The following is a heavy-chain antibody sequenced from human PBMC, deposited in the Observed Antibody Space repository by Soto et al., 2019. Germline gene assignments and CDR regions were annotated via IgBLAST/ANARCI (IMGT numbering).Heavy chain of an antibody. CDR2: IFYSGST. D-gene: IGHD5-18*01. V-gene: IGHV4-59*01. CDR3: AKDSGYNYGYFRWFDP. CDR1: GGSISNYY. Sequence: QVHLQESGPRLVKPSKTLSLTCTVSGGSISNYYWSWIRQPPGRGLEWIGHIFYSGSTNYNPALKSRVTISVDTSKSQFSLQLSSVTAADTAVYYCAKDSGYNYGYFRWFDPWGQGTLVTVSS. J-gene: IGHJ5*02.